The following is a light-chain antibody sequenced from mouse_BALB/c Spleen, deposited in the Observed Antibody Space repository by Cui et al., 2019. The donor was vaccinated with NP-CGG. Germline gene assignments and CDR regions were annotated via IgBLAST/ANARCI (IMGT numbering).Light chain of an antibody. CDR3: ALWYSNHWV. CDR1: TGAFTTSNY. V-gene: IGLV1*01. Sequence: QAVVTQESALTTSPGDTVTLTCRSSTGAFTTSNYANWVQEKPDHLFTGLIGGTNNRAPGVPARFSGSLIGDKAALTITGAQIEDEAIYFCALWYSNHWVFGGGTKLTVL. J-gene: IGLJ1*01. CDR2: GTN.